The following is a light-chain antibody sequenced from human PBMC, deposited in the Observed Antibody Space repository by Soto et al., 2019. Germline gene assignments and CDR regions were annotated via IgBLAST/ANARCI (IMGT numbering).Light chain of an antibody. V-gene: IGKV3-20*01. Sequence: EVVLTQSQATLSVSPGERATLSCLASQSVNSRLAWYQQKPGQTPRLLIYDASTRATGIPTRFSGSGSGTDFTLTISRLEPEDFAVYYCQQYGSSPLITFGQGTRLEI. CDR3: QQYGSSPLIT. CDR2: DAS. J-gene: IGKJ5*01. CDR1: QSVNSR.